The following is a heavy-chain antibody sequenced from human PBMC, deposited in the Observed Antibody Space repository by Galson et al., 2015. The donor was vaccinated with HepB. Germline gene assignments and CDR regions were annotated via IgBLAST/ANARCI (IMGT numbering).Heavy chain of an antibody. Sequence: SVKVSCKASGGTFSSYAISWVRQAPGQGLEWMGGIIPIFGTANYAQKFQGRVTITADESTSTAYMELSSLRSEDTAVYYCARDSPGAYYDFWSGYLDMDVWGKGTTVTVSS. CDR3: ARDSPGAYYDFWSGYLDMDV. V-gene: IGHV1-69*13. CDR1: GGTFSSYA. J-gene: IGHJ6*04. D-gene: IGHD3-3*01. CDR2: IIPIFGTA.